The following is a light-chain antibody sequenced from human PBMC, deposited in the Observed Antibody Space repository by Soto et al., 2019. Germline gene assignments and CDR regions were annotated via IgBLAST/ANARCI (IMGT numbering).Light chain of an antibody. J-gene: IGLJ1*01. V-gene: IGLV2-8*01. CDR3: CSYAGSNNFEV. CDR2: EVN. CDR1: TSVVGGYNY. Sequence: QSALTQPPSASGSPGQSVTISCIGATSVVGGYNYVSWYQQHPGKAPKLMIYEVNKRPSGVPDRFSGSKSGNTASLTVSGLLAEDEADYYCCSYAGSNNFEVFGTGTKLTVL.